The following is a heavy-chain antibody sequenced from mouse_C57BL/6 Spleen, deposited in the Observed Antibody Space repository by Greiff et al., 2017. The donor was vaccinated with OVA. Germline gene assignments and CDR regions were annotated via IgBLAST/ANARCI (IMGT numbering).Heavy chain of an antibody. J-gene: IGHJ2*01. CDR1: GYAFSSYW. V-gene: IGHV1-80*01. Sequence: QVQLQQSGAELVKPGASVKISCKASGYAFSSYWMNWVKQRPGKGLEWIGQIYPGDGDTNYNGKFKGKATLTADKSSSTAYMQLSSLTSEDSAVYCCARSGFYSNYGGDYGGQGTTLTVSS. CDR2: IYPGDGDT. D-gene: IGHD2-5*01. CDR3: ARSGFYSNYGGDY.